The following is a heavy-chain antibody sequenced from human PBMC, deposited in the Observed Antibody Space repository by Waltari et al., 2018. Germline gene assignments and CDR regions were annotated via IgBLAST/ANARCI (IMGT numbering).Heavy chain of an antibody. V-gene: IGHV4-34*01. CDR3: ARGNYYDSSGYYPGAFDY. J-gene: IGHJ4*02. CDR2: INHSGST. CDR1: GGSFSGYY. D-gene: IGHD3-22*01. Sequence: QVQLQQWGAGLLKPSETLSLTCAVYGGSFSGYYWSWIRQPPGKGLEWIGEINHSGSTNYNPSLKSRVTISVDTSKNQFSLKLSSVTAADTAVYYCARGNYYDSSGYYPGAFDYWGQGTLVTVSS.